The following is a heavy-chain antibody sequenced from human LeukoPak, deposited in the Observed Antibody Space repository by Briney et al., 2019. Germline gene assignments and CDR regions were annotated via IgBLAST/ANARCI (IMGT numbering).Heavy chain of an antibody. CDR2: IYHSGST. CDR3: ARALIVVVPAAKNYFNY. J-gene: IGHJ4*02. V-gene: IGHV4-30-2*01. CDR1: GGSISSGGYY. D-gene: IGHD2-2*01. Sequence: SETLSLTCTVSGGSISSGGYYWSWIRQPPGKGLEWIGYIYHSGSTYYNPSLKSRVTISVDRSKNQFSLKLSSVTAADTAVYYCARALIVVVPAAKNYFNYWGQGTLVTVSS.